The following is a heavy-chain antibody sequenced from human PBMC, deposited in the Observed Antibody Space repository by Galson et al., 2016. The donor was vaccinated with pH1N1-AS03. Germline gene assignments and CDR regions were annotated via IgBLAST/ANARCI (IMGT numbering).Heavy chain of an antibody. V-gene: IGHV5-10-1*04. CDR3: ARWSNDYGSY. D-gene: IGHD4-17*01. CDR2: IDPSDSDT. Sequence: QSGAEVKKPGESLRIPCQGSGYSFTNFYINWVRQMPGKGLEWMGRIDPSDSDTRYNSSFQGQVTISADTSISTAYLQWNSLKASDTAIYYCARWSNDYGSYWGQGTLVTVSS. CDR1: GYSFTNFY. J-gene: IGHJ4*02.